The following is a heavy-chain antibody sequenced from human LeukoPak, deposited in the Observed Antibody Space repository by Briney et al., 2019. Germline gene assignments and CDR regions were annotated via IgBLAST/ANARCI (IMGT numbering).Heavy chain of an antibody. D-gene: IGHD4-11*01. Sequence: PGGSLRLSCVASGFTFKNCAMSWVREAPGKGLEWVSGINYSGGHKYYAECVKGRFSISRDSSKNTISLQMNSLTTEDTAVYYCAKDDSMTLDHFDYWGQGALVTVSS. J-gene: IGHJ4*02. CDR1: GFTFKNCA. CDR2: INYSGGHK. V-gene: IGHV3-23*01. CDR3: AKDDSMTLDHFDY.